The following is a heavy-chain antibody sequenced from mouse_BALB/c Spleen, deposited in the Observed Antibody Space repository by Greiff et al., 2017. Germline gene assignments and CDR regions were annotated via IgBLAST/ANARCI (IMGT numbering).Heavy chain of an antibody. J-gene: IGHJ2*01. CDR3: ARRWYGNYGGFDY. CDR2: IDPSDSYT. CDR1: GYTFTSYW. D-gene: IGHD2-10*02. V-gene: IGHV1-69*02. Sequence: QVQLQQPGAELVKPGASVKLSCKASGYTFTSYWMHWVKQRPGQGLEWIGEIDPSDSYTNYNQKFKGKATLTVDKSSSTAYMQLSSLTSEDSAVYYCARRWYGNYGGFDYWGQGTTLTVSS.